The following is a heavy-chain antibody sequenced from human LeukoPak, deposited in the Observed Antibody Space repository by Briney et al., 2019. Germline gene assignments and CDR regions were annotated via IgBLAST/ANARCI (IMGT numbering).Heavy chain of an antibody. CDR3: ARDLTGDLSVGSFIAY. D-gene: IGHD3-10*01. V-gene: IGHV3-30-3*01. J-gene: IGHJ4*02. Sequence: PGGSLRLSCAASGFTFSSYAMHWVRQAPGKGLEWVAVISYDGSNKYYADSVKGRFTISRDNSKNTLYLQMTSLRAEDTPVYYCARDLTGDLSVGSFIAYWGQGTLATVPS. CDR2: ISYDGSNK. CDR1: GFTFSSYA.